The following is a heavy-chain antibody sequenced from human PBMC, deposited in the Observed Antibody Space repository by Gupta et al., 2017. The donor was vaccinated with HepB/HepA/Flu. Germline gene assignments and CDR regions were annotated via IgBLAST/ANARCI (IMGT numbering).Heavy chain of an antibody. V-gene: IGHV3-7*01. J-gene: IGHJ4*02. CDR2: IRYDGSAS. D-gene: IGHD3-16*01. Sequence: EVQVVESGGGLVQPGGSLRLSCATSGFIFRRSWMSWVRQAPGKGLEWVANIRYDGSASYYVASVKGRFTISRDNAKNSLYLEMNSLRKEDTALYYCATWGSGYWGQGTQVIVSS. CDR1: GFIFRRSW. CDR3: ATWGSGY.